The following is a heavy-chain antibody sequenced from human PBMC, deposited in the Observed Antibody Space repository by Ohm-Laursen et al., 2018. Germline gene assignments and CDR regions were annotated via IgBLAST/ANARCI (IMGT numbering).Heavy chain of an antibody. D-gene: IGHD1-26*01. CDR2: INGSGGYT. CDR1: GSVFSNYA. Sequence: SLRLSCAASGSVFSNYAMTWVRQAPRKGLERVSAINGSGGYTYYVESVKGRFTISRDNSKNTLYLQMDSLRAEDTAVYYCAKDRETSGSFLDDHWGQGTLVTVSS. V-gene: IGHV3-23*01. J-gene: IGHJ4*02. CDR3: AKDRETSGSFLDDH.